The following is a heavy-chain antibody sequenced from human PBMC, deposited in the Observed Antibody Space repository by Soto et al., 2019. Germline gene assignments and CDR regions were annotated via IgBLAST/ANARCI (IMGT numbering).Heavy chain of an antibody. CDR1: GYSFTDYH. Sequence: GASVKVSCKASGYSFTDYHIHGVRQAPGQGLEWLGRINPKSGGTSTAQKFQGWVTMTTDTSISTASMELTRLTSDYTAIYYCARGDSTDCSNGVCSFFYNHDMDVWGQGTTVTVSS. CDR3: ARGDSTDCSNGVCSFFYNHDMDV. D-gene: IGHD2-8*01. V-gene: IGHV1-2*04. J-gene: IGHJ6*02. CDR2: INPKSGGT.